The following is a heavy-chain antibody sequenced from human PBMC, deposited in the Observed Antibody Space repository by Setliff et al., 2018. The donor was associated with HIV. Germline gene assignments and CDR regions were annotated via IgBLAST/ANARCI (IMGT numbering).Heavy chain of an antibody. CDR1: GGTFSSYA. V-gene: IGHV1-69*05. CDR2: IIPIFGTA. Sequence: SVKVSCKASGGTFSSYAISWVRQAPGQGLEGMGGIIPIFGTANYAQKFQGRVTITTDESTSTAYMALSSLRSEDTAVYYCASYLPWGDYGDDAFDIWGQGTMVPVSS. CDR3: ASYLPWGDYGDDAFDI. J-gene: IGHJ3*02. D-gene: IGHD4-17*01.